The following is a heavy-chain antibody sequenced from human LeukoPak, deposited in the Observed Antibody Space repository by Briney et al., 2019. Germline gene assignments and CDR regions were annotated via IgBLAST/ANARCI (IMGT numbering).Heavy chain of an antibody. Sequence: PGESLKISCKGSGYRFTDYWIAWVRQMPGKGLEWMGITYPGDSDSRYSPSFQGQVTFSADKSISTAYLQWSSLKASDTAMYYCARRSYCYSTSCYGYWFDSWGQGTLVTVSS. J-gene: IGHJ5*01. D-gene: IGHD2-2*01. CDR3: ARRSYCYSTSCYGYWFDS. CDR1: GYRFTDYW. V-gene: IGHV5-51*01. CDR2: TYPGDSDS.